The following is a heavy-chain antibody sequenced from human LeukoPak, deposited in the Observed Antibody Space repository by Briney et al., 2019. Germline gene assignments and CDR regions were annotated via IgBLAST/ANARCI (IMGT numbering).Heavy chain of an antibody. V-gene: IGHV3-23*01. CDR1: GFTFSSYA. CDR2: VSKRGGST. Sequence: GGSLRLSCAASGFTFSSYAMSWVRQAPGKGLEWVSAVSKRGGSTYYADSVKGRFTISRDNAKNTLYLQVNRLRAEDTAIYYCAKSDPFIERAGMFDYWGRGTLVTVSS. D-gene: IGHD1-1*01. CDR3: AKSDPFIERAGMFDY. J-gene: IGHJ4*02.